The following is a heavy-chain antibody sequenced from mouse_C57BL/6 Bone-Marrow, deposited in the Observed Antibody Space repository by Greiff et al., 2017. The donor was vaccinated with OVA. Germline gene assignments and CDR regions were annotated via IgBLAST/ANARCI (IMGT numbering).Heavy chain of an antibody. CDR3: AGDYDGTWFAY. J-gene: IGHJ3*01. V-gene: IGHV1-52*01. CDR2: IDPSDSET. CDR1: GYTFTSYW. D-gene: IGHD2-4*01. Sequence: QVQLQQPGAELVRPGSSVKLSCKASGYTFTSYWMHWVKQRPIQGLEWIGNIDPSDSETHYNQKFKDKATLTVDKSSSTAYMQLSSLTSEDSAVYYCAGDYDGTWFAYWGQGTLVTVSA.